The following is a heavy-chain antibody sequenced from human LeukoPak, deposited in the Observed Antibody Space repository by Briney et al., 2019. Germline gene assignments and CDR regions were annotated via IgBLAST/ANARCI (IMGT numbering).Heavy chain of an antibody. CDR3: ARGRSWYLGDFDY. J-gene: IGHJ4*02. CDR1: GFTFSSYA. Sequence: GGSLRLSCAASGFTFSSYAMHWVRQAPGKGLERVSVISYDGSNKYCADSVKSRFTISRDNSKNTLYLQMNSLRAEDTAVYYCARGRSWYLGDFDYWGQGTLVTVSS. CDR2: ISYDGSNK. V-gene: IGHV3-30*04. D-gene: IGHD6-13*01.